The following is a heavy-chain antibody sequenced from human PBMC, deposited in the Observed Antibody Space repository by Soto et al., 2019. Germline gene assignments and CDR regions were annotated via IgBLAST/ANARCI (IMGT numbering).Heavy chain of an antibody. CDR2: ISGSGGST. V-gene: IGHV3-23*01. J-gene: IGHJ4*02. CDR1: GFTFSSYA. Sequence: PGGSLRLSCAASGFTFSSYAMSWVRQAPGKGLEWVSAISGSGGSTYYADSVKGRFTISRDNSKTTLYLQMNSLRAEDTAVYYCPKENGYSSSWFEFDYWGQGTLVTVSS. D-gene: IGHD6-13*01. CDR3: PKENGYSSSWFEFDY.